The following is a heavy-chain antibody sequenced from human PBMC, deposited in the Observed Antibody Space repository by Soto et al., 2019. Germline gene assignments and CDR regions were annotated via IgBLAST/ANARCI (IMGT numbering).Heavy chain of an antibody. D-gene: IGHD1-1*01. CDR3: AHRVGLQGNWNGGYFDF. J-gene: IGHJ4*02. V-gene: IGHV2-5*02. CDR1: GFSLSTSGVG. Sequence: QITLKESGPTRVKPTQTLTLTCTFSGFSLSTSGVGVGWIRQPPGKALERLALIYWDDDKRYSPSLKSRLTITKVTSNNQVVLTMTNMDPVDTATYYCAHRVGLQGNWNGGYFDFWGQGALVTVSS. CDR2: IYWDDDK.